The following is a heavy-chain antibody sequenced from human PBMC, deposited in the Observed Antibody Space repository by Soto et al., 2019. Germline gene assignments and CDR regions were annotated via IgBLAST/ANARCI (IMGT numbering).Heavy chain of an antibody. D-gene: IGHD2-21*02. CDR3: ARDETEVGTTPDDY. CDR2: ISYDGSNK. Sequence: QVQLVESGGGVVQPGRSLRLSCAASGFTFSSYAMHWVRQAPGKGLEWVAVISYDGSNKYYADSVKGRFTISRDNSKNTLDLQMNSLRAEDTAVYYCARDETEVGTTPDDYWGQGTLVTVSS. V-gene: IGHV3-30-3*01. J-gene: IGHJ4*02. CDR1: GFTFSSYA.